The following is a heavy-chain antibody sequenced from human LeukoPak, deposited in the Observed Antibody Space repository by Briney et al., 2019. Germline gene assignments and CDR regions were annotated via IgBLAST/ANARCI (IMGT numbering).Heavy chain of an antibody. Sequence: PGGSLRLSCAASGFTFSSYCMHWVRHAPGKGLVWVSRINSDGSSTSYADSLKGRFTISRDNPKNTLYLQMNSLRAEDTAVYYCARVAGDNPFDDWGQRTLVTASS. V-gene: IGHV3-74*01. CDR1: GFTFSSYC. J-gene: IGHJ4*02. CDR2: INSDGSST. D-gene: IGHD6-19*01. CDR3: ARVAGDNPFDD.